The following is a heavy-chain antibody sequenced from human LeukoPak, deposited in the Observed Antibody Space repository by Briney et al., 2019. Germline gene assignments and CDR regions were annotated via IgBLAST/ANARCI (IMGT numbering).Heavy chain of an antibody. CDR1: GGSISSSSYY. CDR3: ATQPSYYDILTGFYYYYYMDV. V-gene: IGHV4-39*01. CDR2: IYYSGST. J-gene: IGHJ6*03. Sequence: PSETLSLTCTVSGGSISSSSYYWGWIRQPPGKGLEWIGSIYYSGSTYYNPSLKSRVTISVDTSKNQFSLKLSSVTAADTAVYYCATQPSYYDILTGFYYYYYMDVWGKGTTVTISS. D-gene: IGHD3-9*01.